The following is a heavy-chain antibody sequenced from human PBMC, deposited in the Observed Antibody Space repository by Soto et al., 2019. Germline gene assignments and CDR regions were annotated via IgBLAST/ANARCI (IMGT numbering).Heavy chain of an antibody. CDR2: IIPILGIA. J-gene: IGHJ5*02. V-gene: IGHV1-69*02. Sequence: QVQLVQSGAEVKKPGSSVKVSCKASGGTFSSYTISWVRQAPGQGLEWMGRIIPILGIANYAQKFQGRVTITAEKATSTGYMELNSLRSEDTAVYYCAGGSWGTMGDWFDPWGQGTLVTVSS. CDR3: AGGSWGTMGDWFDP. D-gene: IGHD3-10*01. CDR1: GGTFSSYT.